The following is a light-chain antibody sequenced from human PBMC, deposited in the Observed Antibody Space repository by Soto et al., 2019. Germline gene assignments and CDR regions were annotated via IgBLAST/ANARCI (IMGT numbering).Light chain of an antibody. CDR3: QQYDSVPLT. Sequence: DIQMTQSPSSLSASVGVRVTITCQASQDISNYLNWYQQKPGKAPKLLIYDASNLETGVPSRFSGSGSGTDFTFTISSLQPEDIATYYCQQYDSVPLTFGGGTKVDIK. V-gene: IGKV1-33*01. CDR2: DAS. J-gene: IGKJ4*01. CDR1: QDISNY.